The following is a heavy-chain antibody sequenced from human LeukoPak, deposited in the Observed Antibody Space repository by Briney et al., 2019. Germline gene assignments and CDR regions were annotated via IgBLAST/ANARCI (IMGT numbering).Heavy chain of an antibody. CDR1: GFTFSSYS. CDR3: AKGRFGESFDY. J-gene: IGHJ4*02. Sequence: GGSLRLSCAASGFTFSSYSMNWVRQAPGKGLEWVSYISSSSSTIYYADSVKGRFTISRDNAKNSLYLQMNSLRAEDTAVYYCAKGRFGESFDYWGQGTLVTVSS. D-gene: IGHD3-10*01. CDR2: ISSSSSTI. V-gene: IGHV3-48*01.